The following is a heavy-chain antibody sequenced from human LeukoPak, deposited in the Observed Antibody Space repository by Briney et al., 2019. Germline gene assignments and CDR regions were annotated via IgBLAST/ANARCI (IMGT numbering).Heavy chain of an antibody. CDR2: ISESGGVT. J-gene: IGHJ4*02. CDR3: ARDSSHYLGSSDY. V-gene: IGHV3-23*01. CDR1: GFTFSSYP. D-gene: IGHD6-6*01. Sequence: PGGSLRLSCVVSGFTFSSYPMSWVRQAPGKGLEWVSVISESGGVTHYADSMKGRFTISRDNTKNTLNLQMNSLRDEDTAIYYCARDSSHYLGSSDYWGQGTLVTVSS.